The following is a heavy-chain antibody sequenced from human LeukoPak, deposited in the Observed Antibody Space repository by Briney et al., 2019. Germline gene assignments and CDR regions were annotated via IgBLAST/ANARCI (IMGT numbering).Heavy chain of an antibody. J-gene: IGHJ4*02. D-gene: IGHD1-14*01. Sequence: PSETLSLTCTVPGGSISSYYWSWIRQPPGKGLEWIGYIYYSGSTNYNPSLKSRVTISVDTSKNQFSLKLSSVAAADTAVYYCARHTGYLDYWGQGTLVTVSS. CDR3: ARHTGYLDY. CDR2: IYYSGST. CDR1: GGSISSYY. V-gene: IGHV4-59*08.